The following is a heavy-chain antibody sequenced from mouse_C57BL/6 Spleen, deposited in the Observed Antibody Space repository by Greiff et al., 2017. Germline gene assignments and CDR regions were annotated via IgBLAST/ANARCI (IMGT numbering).Heavy chain of an antibody. CDR3: ARRVSNYEEGFDY. CDR2: IDPSDSET. V-gene: IGHV1-52*01. Sequence: QVQLQQPGAELVRPGSSVKLSCKASGYTFTSYWMHWVKQRPIQGLEWIGNIDPSDSETHYNQKFKDKATLTVDKSSSTAYMQLSSLTSEDSAVYYCARRVSNYEEGFDYWGQGTTLSVSS. J-gene: IGHJ2*01. CDR1: GYTFTSYW. D-gene: IGHD2-5*01.